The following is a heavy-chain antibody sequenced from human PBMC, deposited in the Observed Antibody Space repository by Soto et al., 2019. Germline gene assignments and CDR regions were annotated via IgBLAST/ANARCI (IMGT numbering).Heavy chain of an antibody. V-gene: IGHV3-74*01. D-gene: IGHD3-9*01. CDR1: GFTFSSYW. CDR2: INSDGSST. CDR3: ARNYDILTGYSPRPYYYYYYGMDV. J-gene: IGHJ6*02. Sequence: GGSLRLSCAASGFTFSSYWMHWVRQAPGKGLVWVSRINSDGSSTSYADSVKGRFTISRDNAKNTLYLQMNSLRAEDTAVYYCARNYDILTGYSPRPYYYYYYGMDVWGQGTTVTVSS.